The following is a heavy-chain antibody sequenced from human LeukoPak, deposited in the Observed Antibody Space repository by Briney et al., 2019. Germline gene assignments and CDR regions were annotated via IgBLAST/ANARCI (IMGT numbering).Heavy chain of an antibody. CDR3: ARQGSSNWNYYFDY. V-gene: IGHV4-39*01. D-gene: IGHD6-13*01. CDR2: IYYSGST. CDR1: GGSISSSSYY. Sequence: SETLSLTCTVSGGSISSSSYYWGWIRQPPGKGLEWIGSIYYSGSTYYNPSLKSRVTISVDTSKNQFSLKLSSVTAADTAVYYCARQGSSNWNYYFDYWGQGTLVTVSS. J-gene: IGHJ4*02.